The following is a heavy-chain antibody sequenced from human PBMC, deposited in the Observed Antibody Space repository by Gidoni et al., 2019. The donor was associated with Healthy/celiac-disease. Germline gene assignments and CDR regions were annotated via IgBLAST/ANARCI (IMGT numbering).Heavy chain of an antibody. CDR1: GFTVSSNY. Sequence: EVQLVESGGGLLQPGGSLRLPCASSGFTVSSNYMSWVRQAPGKGLEWVSVIYSGGSTYYAGSVKGRFTISRDNSKNTLYLQMNSLRAEDTAVYYCARGQWLPIGDYWGQGTLVTVSS. CDR2: IYSGGST. J-gene: IGHJ4*02. CDR3: ARGQWLPIGDY. V-gene: IGHV3-53*01. D-gene: IGHD5-12*01.